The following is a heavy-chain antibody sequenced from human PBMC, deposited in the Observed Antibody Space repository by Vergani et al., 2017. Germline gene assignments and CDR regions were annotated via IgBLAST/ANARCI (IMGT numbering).Heavy chain of an antibody. CDR2: ISYDGSNK. CDR1: GFTFSSYG. J-gene: IGHJ6*02. Sequence: QVQLVESGGGVVQPGRSLRLSCAASGFTFSSYGMHWVRQAPGKGLEWVAVISYDGSNKYYADSVKGRFTISRDNSKNTLYLQMNSLRAEDTAVYYCAKDLQETYYYDSSGIPIMTSYYYGMDVWGQGTTVTVSS. V-gene: IGHV3-30*18. CDR3: AKDLQETYYYDSSGIPIMTSYYYGMDV. D-gene: IGHD3-22*01.